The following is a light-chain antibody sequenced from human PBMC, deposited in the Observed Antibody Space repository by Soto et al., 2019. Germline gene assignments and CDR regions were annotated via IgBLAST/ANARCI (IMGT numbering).Light chain of an antibody. CDR1: SSDVGGYNY. J-gene: IGLJ2*01. CDR2: EVS. CDR3: SSYTSRSTVV. Sequence: QSALTQPASVSGSPGQSITISCTGTSSDVGGYNYVSWYQQSPGKAPKLMIYEVSNRPSGVSNRFSGSKSGNTASLTISGLLTEDEADYYCSSYTSRSTVVFGGGTKLTVL. V-gene: IGLV2-14*01.